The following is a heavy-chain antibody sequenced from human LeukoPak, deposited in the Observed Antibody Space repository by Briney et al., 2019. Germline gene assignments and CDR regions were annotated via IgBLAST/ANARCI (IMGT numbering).Heavy chain of an antibody. CDR1: GGSISSSSYY. CDR3: ASPFSGAFDI. V-gene: IGHV4-39*01. CDR2: IYYSGST. D-gene: IGHD3-10*01. Sequence: PSETLSFTCTVSGGSISSSSYYWGWIRQPPGKGLEWIGSIYYSGSTYYNPSLKSRVTISVDTSKNQFSLKLSSVTAADTAVYYCASPFSGAFDIWGQGTMVTVSS. J-gene: IGHJ3*02.